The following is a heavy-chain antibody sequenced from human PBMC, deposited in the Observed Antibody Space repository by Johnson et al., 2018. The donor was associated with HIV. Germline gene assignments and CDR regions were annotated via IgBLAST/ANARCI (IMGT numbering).Heavy chain of an antibody. CDR3: VRGRITLKGVDLRGGAFDI. V-gene: IGHV3-66*02. Sequence: VQLVESGGGLVQPGGSLRLSCAASGFTVSSNYMSWVRLAPGKGLEWVSVIYSGGKTYYADSVKGRFTISRDNSNNTLYLHMNSLRTEDTAVYFCVRGRITLKGVDLRGGAFDIWGQGTMVTVSS. CDR1: GFTVSSNY. D-gene: IGHD3-22*01. J-gene: IGHJ3*02. CDR2: IYSGGKT.